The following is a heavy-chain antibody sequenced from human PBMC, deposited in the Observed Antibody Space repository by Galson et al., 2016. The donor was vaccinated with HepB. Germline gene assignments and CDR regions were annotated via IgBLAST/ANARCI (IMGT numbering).Heavy chain of an antibody. D-gene: IGHD3-10*01. CDR2: ISSSSDKI. J-gene: IGHJ4*02. CDR3: ARDGTSLIQGVSLDF. V-gene: IGHV3-21*01. CDR1: GFSFSTYY. Sequence: SLRLSCAASGFSFSTYYMTWVRQAPGKGLECVSSISSSSDKIYYGDSVRGRFTISRDNAKNSLYLQMSSLRGEETAVYYCARDGTSLIQGVSLDFWGQGTLVTVSS.